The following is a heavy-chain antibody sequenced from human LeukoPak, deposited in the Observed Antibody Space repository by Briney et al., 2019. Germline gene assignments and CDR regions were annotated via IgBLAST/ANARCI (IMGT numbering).Heavy chain of an antibody. CDR2: VYYSGST. J-gene: IGHJ4*02. V-gene: IGHV4-59*01. Sequence: KPSETLSLTRTVSGGSISSYYWNWIRQPPGKGLEWIGYVYYSGSTNYNPPLKSRVTISVDTSKNQFSLRLSSVTAADTAVYYFARENYGGNSDYWGQGTLVTVSS. CDR3: ARENYGGNSDY. CDR1: GGSISSYY. D-gene: IGHD4-23*01.